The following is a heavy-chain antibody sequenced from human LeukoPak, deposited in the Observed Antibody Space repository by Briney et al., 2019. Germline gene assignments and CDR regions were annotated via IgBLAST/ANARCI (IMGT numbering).Heavy chain of an antibody. CDR2: ISSSSSYI. CDR1: GFTFSSYS. D-gene: IGHD1-26*01. CDR3: ARGGSSDFDY. Sequence: GGSLRLSCAASGFTFSSYSMNWVRQAPGKELEWVSSISSSSSYIFYADSVKGRVTISRDNAKNSLYLQMNSLRAEDTAVYFCARGGSSDFDYWGQGILVSVSS. J-gene: IGHJ4*02. V-gene: IGHV3-21*01.